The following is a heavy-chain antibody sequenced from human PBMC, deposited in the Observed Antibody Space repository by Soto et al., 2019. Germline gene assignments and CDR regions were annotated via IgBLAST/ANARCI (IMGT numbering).Heavy chain of an antibody. CDR3: ARRVGIYYYYMDV. J-gene: IGHJ6*03. D-gene: IGHD2-2*01. CDR2: INHSGST. Sequence: SETLSLTCAVYGGSFSGYYWSWIRQPPGKGLEWIGEINHSGSTNYNPSLKSRVTISVDTSKNQFSLKLSSVTAADTAVYYCARRVGIYYYYMDVWGKGTTVTVSS. V-gene: IGHV4-34*01. CDR1: GGSFSGYY.